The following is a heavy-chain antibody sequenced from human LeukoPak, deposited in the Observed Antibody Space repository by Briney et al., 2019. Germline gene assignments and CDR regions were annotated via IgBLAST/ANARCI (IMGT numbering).Heavy chain of an antibody. CDR3: ARAHYDSSVDY. D-gene: IGHD3-22*01. Sequence: PSETLSLTCIVSGGSISSSSYYWAWIRQPPGKGLEWIGSIYYSGNTYYNASLKSQVSISIDTSKNQFSLKLSSVTAADTAVYYCARAHYDSSVDYWGQGTLVTVSS. CDR2: IYYSGNT. CDR1: GGSISSSSYY. J-gene: IGHJ4*02. V-gene: IGHV4-39*07.